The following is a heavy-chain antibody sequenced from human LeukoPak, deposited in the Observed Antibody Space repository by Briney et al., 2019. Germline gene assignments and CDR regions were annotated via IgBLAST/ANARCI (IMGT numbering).Heavy chain of an antibody. Sequence: GGSLRLSCTTSGFPFDDFAMNWVRQAPGKGLEWVGFIKTQVYGGTTEYGASVKGRFTISRDDSRAIAYLQMNSLKTEDTAVYFCTRDHRDDWNPGYYFDYWGQGALVTVSS. J-gene: IGHJ4*02. CDR3: TRDHRDDWNPGYYFDY. CDR1: GFPFDDFA. D-gene: IGHD1-1*01. V-gene: IGHV3-49*04. CDR2: IKTQVYGGTT.